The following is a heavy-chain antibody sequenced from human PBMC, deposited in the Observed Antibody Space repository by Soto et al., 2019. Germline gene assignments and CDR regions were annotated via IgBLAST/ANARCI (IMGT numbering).Heavy chain of an antibody. J-gene: IGHJ4*02. CDR1: GYTFTSYG. Sequence: ASVKVSCKASGYTFTSYGVSWVRQAPGQGLEWMGWISAYNGNTNYAQKLQGRVTMTTDTSMSTAYMELRSLRSDDTAVYYCARGAGWDYGDYDASGVFDYWGQGTLVTVYS. V-gene: IGHV1-18*01. CDR2: ISAYNGNT. D-gene: IGHD4-17*01. CDR3: ARGAGWDYGDYDASGVFDY.